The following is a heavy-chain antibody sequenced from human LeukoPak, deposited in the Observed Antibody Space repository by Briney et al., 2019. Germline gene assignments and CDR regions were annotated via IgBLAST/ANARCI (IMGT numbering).Heavy chain of an antibody. J-gene: IGHJ4*02. V-gene: IGHV3-30*04. CDR1: GFTFSNCA. Sequence: GSLRLSCAGSGFTFSNCAMHWVRQAPGKNVEWVAAISYDGRIKNYADSVKGRFTISRDNSKNTMYLQMNSLKPEDTAVYYCAKEGYCSGGSCLHLDYWGQGTLVTVSS. D-gene: IGHD2-15*01. CDR3: AKEGYCSGGSCLHLDY. CDR2: ISYDGRIK.